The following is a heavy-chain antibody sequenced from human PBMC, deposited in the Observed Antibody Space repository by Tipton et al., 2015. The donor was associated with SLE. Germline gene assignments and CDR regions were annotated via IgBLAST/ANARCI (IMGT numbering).Heavy chain of an antibody. Sequence: TLSLTCIVSGASISSYYWSWIRQSPGKGLEWIGYIYYSGTTYYNPSLKSRVTISVDTSKNQFSLQLSSVTAADTAVYYCATKERCRGGSCYHYWGQGTLVTVSS. CDR2: IYYSGTT. CDR3: ATKERCRGGSCYHY. CDR1: GASISSYY. V-gene: IGHV4-59*12. J-gene: IGHJ4*02. D-gene: IGHD2-15*01.